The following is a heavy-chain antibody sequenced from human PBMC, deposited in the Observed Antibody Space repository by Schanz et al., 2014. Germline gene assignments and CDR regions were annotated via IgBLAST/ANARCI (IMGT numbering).Heavy chain of an antibody. J-gene: IGHJ1*01. CDR2: IATSSSTR. CDR3: ASGVHVSSLQKGLQF. Sequence: EVQLLESGGGLAQPGGSLRLSCAASGFTFSSYKMNWVRQVPGKGLEWLSYIATSSSTRHYADSVKGRVTISRDNAKNSVSLQMRRLRVEDTAVYYCASGVHVSSLQKGLQFWGRGTLVIVSS. D-gene: IGHD3-10*01. V-gene: IGHV3-48*01. CDR1: GFTFSSYK.